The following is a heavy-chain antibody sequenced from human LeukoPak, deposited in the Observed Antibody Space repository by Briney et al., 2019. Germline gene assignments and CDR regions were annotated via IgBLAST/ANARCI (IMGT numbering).Heavy chain of an antibody. CDR1: GASISSGGFS. V-gene: IGHV4-30-2*01. D-gene: IGHD1-1*01. Sequence: SRTLSLTCAVSGASISSGGFSWNWIRQPPGKGLEWIGYIYHSGTTYYNPSLKSRVTISLDRSKNQFSLNLNSLTAADTAVYYCARDSTGLNYWYFDLWGRGTLVTVSS. CDR3: ARDSTGLNYWYFDL. J-gene: IGHJ2*01. CDR2: IYHSGTT.